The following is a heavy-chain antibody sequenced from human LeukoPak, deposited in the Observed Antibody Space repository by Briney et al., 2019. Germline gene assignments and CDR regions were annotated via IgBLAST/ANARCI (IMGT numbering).Heavy chain of an antibody. J-gene: IGHJ4*02. CDR1: GDSITSSGYF. V-gene: IGHV4-31*03. CDR2: IYYTGSA. D-gene: IGHD3-10*01. Sequence: PSETLSLTCTVSGDSITSSGYFWSWIRQHPGKGLEWIGYIYYTGSAYYNPSLQSRVTISVDTSKNQFSLRLTSLTAADTAVYYCARGSEFFEYWGQGTPVAVSS. CDR3: ARGSEFFEY.